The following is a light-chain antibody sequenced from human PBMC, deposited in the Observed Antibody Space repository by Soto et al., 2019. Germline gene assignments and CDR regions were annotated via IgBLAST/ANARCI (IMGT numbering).Light chain of an antibody. CDR1: QSISDY. J-gene: IGKJ3*01. V-gene: IGKV1-39*01. Sequence: DIQMTQSPSSLSASVGDRVTITCRASQSISDYLNWYQQKPGKAPKLLIYAASSLQSGVPSRFSGSGSGTDFTLTISSRQPEDFATYYCQQSYSTQFAFGPGTKVDIK. CDR2: AAS. CDR3: QQSYSTQFA.